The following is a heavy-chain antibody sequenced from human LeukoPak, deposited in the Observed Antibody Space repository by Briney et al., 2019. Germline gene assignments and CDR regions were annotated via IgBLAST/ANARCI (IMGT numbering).Heavy chain of an antibody. CDR1: GFTFSSYA. J-gene: IGHJ6*02. CDR3: AKARGSGSYRLSYYGMDV. CDR2: ISGSGGST. V-gene: IGHV3-23*01. D-gene: IGHD3-10*01. Sequence: GGSLRLSCAASGFTFSSYAMSWVRQAPGKGLEWVSAISGSGGSTYYADPVKGRFTISRDNSKNTLYLQMNSLRAEDTAVYYCAKARGSGSYRLSYYGMDVWGQGTTVTVSS.